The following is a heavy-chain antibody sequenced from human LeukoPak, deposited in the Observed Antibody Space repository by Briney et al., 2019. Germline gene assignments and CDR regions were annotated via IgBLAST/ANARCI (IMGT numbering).Heavy chain of an antibody. CDR3: ARRGYCSSTSCYSLDY. J-gene: IGHJ4*02. D-gene: IGHD2-2*01. Sequence: GESLKISCKASGYSFTTYWIGWVRQMPGEGLEWMGIIYPGDSDTRYSPSFQGQVTISADKSISTAYLQWSSLRASDTAMYYCARRGYCSSTSCYSLDYWGQGSLVTVSS. CDR2: IYPGDSDT. CDR1: GYSFTTYW. V-gene: IGHV5-51*01.